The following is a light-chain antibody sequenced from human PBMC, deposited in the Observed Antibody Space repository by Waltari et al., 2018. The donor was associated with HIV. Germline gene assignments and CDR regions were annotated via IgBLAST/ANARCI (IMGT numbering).Light chain of an antibody. CDR3: QQYGSSQET. Sequence: EIVLTQSPGTLSLSPGERATLSCRASQSVSSSYLAWYQQKPGQAPRLLIYGASSRATGIPDRFSGSGSVTDFTLTISRLEPEDFAVYYCQQYGSSQETFGQGTKVEIK. CDR1: QSVSSSY. CDR2: GAS. V-gene: IGKV3-20*01. J-gene: IGKJ1*01.